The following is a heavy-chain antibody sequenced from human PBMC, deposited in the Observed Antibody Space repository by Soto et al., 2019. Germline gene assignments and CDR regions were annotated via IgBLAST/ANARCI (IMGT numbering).Heavy chain of an antibody. J-gene: IGHJ6*02. CDR2: IYYSGST. CDR1: GGSIRSGGYY. V-gene: IGHV4-31*03. CDR3: ARDRLMATAGTARHYFGLDV. Sequence: TWETLSLTCTVSGGSIRSGGYYWSWVRQSPRRGLEWIGNIYYSGSTYYNPSLKSRLTISVDTSKNQFSLNLSSVTAADTAVYYCARDRLMATAGTARHYFGLDVWGQGTTVTVSS. D-gene: IGHD5-18*01.